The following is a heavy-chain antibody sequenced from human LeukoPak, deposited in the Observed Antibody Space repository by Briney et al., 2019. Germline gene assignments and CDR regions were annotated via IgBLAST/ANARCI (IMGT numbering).Heavy chain of an antibody. V-gene: IGHV3-7*01. J-gene: IGHJ6*03. D-gene: IGHD3-3*01. CDR3: ARDAANYDFWSGYYKTYYYYMDV. CDR2: IKQDGSEK. CDR1: GFTFSSYW. Sequence: GGSLRLSCAASGFTFSSYWMSWVRQAPGKGLEWVANIKQDGSEKYYVDPVKGRFTISRDNAKNSLYLQMNSLRAEDTAVYYCARDAANYDFWSGYYKTYYYYMDVWGKGTTVTVSS.